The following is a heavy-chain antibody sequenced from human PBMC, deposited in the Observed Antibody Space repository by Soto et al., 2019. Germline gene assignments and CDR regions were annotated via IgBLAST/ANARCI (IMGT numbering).Heavy chain of an antibody. CDR1: GYSFTSYC. J-gene: IGHJ4*02. CDR2: IYPGDSDT. D-gene: IGHD2-15*01. Sequence: GESLKISCKGSGYSFTSYCIGWVRQMPGKGLEWMGIIYPGDSDTRYSPSFQGQVTISADKSISTAYLQWSSLKASDTAMYCCARTLSHCSGGSCYWHYFDYWGQGTLVTVSS. V-gene: IGHV5-51*01. CDR3: ARTLSHCSGGSCYWHYFDY.